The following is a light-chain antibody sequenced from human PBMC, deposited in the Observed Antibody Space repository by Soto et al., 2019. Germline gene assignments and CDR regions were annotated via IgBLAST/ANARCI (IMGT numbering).Light chain of an antibody. CDR3: HQYRSAPPGLT. V-gene: IGKV3-20*01. CDR2: GAS. CDR1: QSVSSSY. J-gene: IGKJ4*01. Sequence: EIVLTQSPGTLSLSPGERATLSCRASQSVSSSYLAWYQQKPGQAPRLLIYGASSRATGIPDRFSGSGSGTDLTLTITRREPEDFALSYCHQYRSAPPGLTFGGGTKVEIK.